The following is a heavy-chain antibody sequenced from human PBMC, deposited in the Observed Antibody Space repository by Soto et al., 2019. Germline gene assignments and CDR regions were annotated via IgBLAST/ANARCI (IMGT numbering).Heavy chain of an antibody. V-gene: IGHV4-30-4*01. D-gene: IGHD5-18*01. CDR3: ARALIQLWHHYYYGMDV. CDR2: IYYSGST. J-gene: IGHJ6*02. Sequence: QVQLQESGPGLVKPSQTLSLTCTVSGGSISSGDYYWSWIRQPPGKGLEWIGYIYYSGSTYHNPSLKSRVTISVDTSKNQFYLTLSSVTAADTAMYSCARALIQLWHHYYYGMDVWGQGTTVTVSS. CDR1: GGSISSGDYY.